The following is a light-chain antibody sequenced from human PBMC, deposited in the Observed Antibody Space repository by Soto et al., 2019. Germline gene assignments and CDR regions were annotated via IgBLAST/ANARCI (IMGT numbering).Light chain of an antibody. Sequence: IVMTQSPATLSVSPGERATLSCRASQSVSSNLAWYQHKPGQAPRLLIYGASTRATGIPARFSGSGSVTEFTLTISSLQSEDFAVYYCQQYNNWPHTFGQGTKLEI. J-gene: IGKJ2*01. CDR1: QSVSSN. CDR3: QQYNNWPHT. V-gene: IGKV3-15*01. CDR2: GAS.